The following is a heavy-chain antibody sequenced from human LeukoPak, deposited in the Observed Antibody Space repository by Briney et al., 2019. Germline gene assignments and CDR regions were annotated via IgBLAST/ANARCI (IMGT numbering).Heavy chain of an antibody. CDR1: GYTFTGHY. CDR2: INPNSGGT. V-gene: IGHV1-2*02. D-gene: IGHD2-8*01. J-gene: IGHJ4*02. CDR3: ASCSNGVCHTYYFDY. Sequence: ASVKVSCKASGYTFTGHYMHWVRQAPGQGLEWMGWINPNSGGTNYAQKFQGRVTMTRDTSISTAYMELSRLRSDDTAVYYCASCSNGVCHTYYFDYWGQGTLVTVSS.